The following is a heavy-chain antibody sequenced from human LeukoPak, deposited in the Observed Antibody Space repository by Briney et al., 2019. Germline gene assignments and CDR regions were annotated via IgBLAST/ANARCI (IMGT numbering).Heavy chain of an antibody. J-gene: IGHJ4*02. Sequence: SETLSLTCTVSGGSISSYYWSWIRQPAGKGLEWIGRIHTSGSTNYNPSLKGRVTMSVDTSKNQFSLKLSSVTAADTAVYYCARVNYGSGAYYFDYWGQGTLVTVSS. D-gene: IGHD3-10*01. V-gene: IGHV4-4*07. CDR1: GGSISSYY. CDR2: IHTSGST. CDR3: ARVNYGSGAYYFDY.